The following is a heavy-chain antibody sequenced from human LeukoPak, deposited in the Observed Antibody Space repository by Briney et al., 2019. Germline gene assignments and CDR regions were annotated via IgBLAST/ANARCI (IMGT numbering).Heavy chain of an antibody. CDR2: INSDGRST. J-gene: IGHJ4*02. V-gene: IGHV3-74*01. CDR1: GFTFSRYW. CDR3: ARVSRVVAYLSSFDY. D-gene: IGHD2-15*01. Sequence: PGGSLRLSCVASGFTFSRYWMHWVRQAPGKGLVWVSRINSDGRSTNYADSVKGRFSISRDNAENTLYLQMNSLRAEDTAVYYCARVSRVVAYLSSFDYWGQGTLVTVSS.